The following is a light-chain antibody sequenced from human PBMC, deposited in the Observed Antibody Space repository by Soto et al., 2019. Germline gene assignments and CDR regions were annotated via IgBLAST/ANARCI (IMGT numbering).Light chain of an antibody. V-gene: IGKV1-39*01. CDR3: QQSYSLPIT. CDR2: AAS. J-gene: IGKJ4*01. CDR1: QTIRTY. Sequence: IQMTQSPSSLSASVGDTVTVTCRASQTIRTYLNWYQQKPGKAPKLLIYAASSLHSGVPSRFSGSGSGTDFTLTISSLQPEDFATYSCQQSYSLPITFGGGTKVDIK.